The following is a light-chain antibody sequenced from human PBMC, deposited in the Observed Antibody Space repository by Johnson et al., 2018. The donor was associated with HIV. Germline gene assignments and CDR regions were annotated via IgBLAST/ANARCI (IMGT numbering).Light chain of an antibody. CDR1: SSNIGNNY. CDR2: DNN. Sequence: HSVLTQPPSMSAAPGQKVTISCSGSSSNIGNNYVSWYQQLPGTAPKLLIYDNNKRPSGIPDRFSGSKSGTSATLGITGLQTGDEADYYCGTWDSSLSAWVFGTGTKVTSL. J-gene: IGLJ1*01. CDR3: GTWDSSLSAWV. V-gene: IGLV1-51*01.